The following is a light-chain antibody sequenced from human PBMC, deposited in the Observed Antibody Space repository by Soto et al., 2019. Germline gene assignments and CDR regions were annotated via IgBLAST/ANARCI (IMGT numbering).Light chain of an antibody. CDR3: SSYTSSSTEV. CDR1: SSDVGGYNY. CDR2: DVS. Sequence: QLVLTQPASVSGSPGQSITISCTGTSSDVGGYNYVSWYQQHPGKAPKLMIYDVSSRPSGVSNRFSGSKSGNTASLTISGLQAEDEADYYCSSYTSSSTEVFGTGTKVTVL. J-gene: IGLJ1*01. V-gene: IGLV2-14*01.